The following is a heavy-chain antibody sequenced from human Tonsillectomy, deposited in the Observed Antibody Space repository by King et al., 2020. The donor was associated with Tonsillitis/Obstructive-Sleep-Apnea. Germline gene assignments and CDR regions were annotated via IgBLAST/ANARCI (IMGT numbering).Heavy chain of an antibody. D-gene: IGHD1-14*01. CDR3: ARKNAYNAFQI. V-gene: IGHV5-51*01. J-gene: IGHJ3*02. CDR1: GYSFTSHW. CDR2: IYPGDSDT. Sequence: VQLVESGVEVKKSGESLKISCKGSGYSFTSHWIGWVRQMPGKGLEWMGIIYPGDSDTRYSPSFQGQVTISADRSTSTAYLQWGSLKASDTAMYYCARKNAYNAFQIWGQGKMVTVFS.